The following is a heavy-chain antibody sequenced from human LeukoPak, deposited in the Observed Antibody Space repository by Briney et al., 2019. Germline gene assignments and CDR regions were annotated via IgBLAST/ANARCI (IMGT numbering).Heavy chain of an antibody. CDR3: AAAYGSGSYYWFDP. CDR1: GFTFTSSA. Sequence: SVKVSCKASGFTFTSSAMQWVRQARGQRLEWIGWIVVGSGNTNYAQKFQERVTITRDMSTSTAYMELSSLRSEDTAVYYCAAAYGSGSYYWFDPWGQGTLVTVSS. CDR2: IVVGSGNT. D-gene: IGHD3-10*01. J-gene: IGHJ5*02. V-gene: IGHV1-58*02.